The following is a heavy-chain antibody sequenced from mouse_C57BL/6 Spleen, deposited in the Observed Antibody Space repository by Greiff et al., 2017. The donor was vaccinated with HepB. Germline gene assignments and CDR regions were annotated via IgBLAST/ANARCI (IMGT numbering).Heavy chain of an antibody. V-gene: IGHV3-6*01. CDR3: AREVNYFDY. Sequence: EVQLQESGPGLVKPSQSLSLTCSVTGYSITSGYYWNWIRQFPGNKLEWMGYISYDGSNNYNPSLKNRISITRDTSKNQFFLKLNSVTTEDTATYYCAREVNYFDYWGQGTTLTVSS. CDR2: ISYDGSN. CDR1: GYSITSGYY. D-gene: IGHD2-2*01. J-gene: IGHJ2*01.